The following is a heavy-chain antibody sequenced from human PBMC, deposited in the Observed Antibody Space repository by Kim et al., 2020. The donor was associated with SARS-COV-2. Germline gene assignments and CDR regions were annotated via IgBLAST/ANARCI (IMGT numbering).Heavy chain of an antibody. CDR3: AKNLVGGGPTHYYYGMDR. CDR1: GFTFDDYA. V-gene: IGHV3-9*01. D-gene: IGHD2-15*01. Sequence: GGSLRLSCAASGFTFDDYAMHWVRQAPGKGLEWVSGISRNSGTIGYADSVKGRFTISRDNAKNSLYLQMNSLRAEDTALYYCAKNLVGGGPTHYYYGMDRWGHGTTVTVSS. CDR2: ISRNSGTI. J-gene: IGHJ6*02.